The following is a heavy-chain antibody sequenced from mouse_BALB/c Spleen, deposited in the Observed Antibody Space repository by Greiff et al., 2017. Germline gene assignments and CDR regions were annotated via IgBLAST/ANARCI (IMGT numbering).Heavy chain of an antibody. D-gene: IGHD1-1*01. CDR1: GYAFSSSW. V-gene: IGHV1-82*01. Sequence: VQLQQSGPELVKPGASVKISCKASGYAFSSSWMNWVKQRPGQGLEWIGRIYPGDGDTNYNGKFKGKATLTADKSSSTAYMQLSSLTSVDSAVYFCARLTVVDWYFDVWGAGTTVTVSS. CDR3: ARLTVVDWYFDV. J-gene: IGHJ1*01. CDR2: IYPGDGDT.